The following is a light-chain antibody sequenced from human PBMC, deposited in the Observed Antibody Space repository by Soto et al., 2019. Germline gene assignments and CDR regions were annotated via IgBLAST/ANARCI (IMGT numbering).Light chain of an antibody. CDR1: QSVRSY. Sequence: EIVLAQSPATLSLSPGERATLSCRASQSVRSYLAWYQQKPGQAPRLLIYDASNRDTGIPARFSGSGSGTDFTLTISSLEPEDFAVYYCQQCSSWPLITFGPGTKVDIK. CDR3: QQCSSWPLIT. J-gene: IGKJ3*01. CDR2: DAS. V-gene: IGKV3-11*01.